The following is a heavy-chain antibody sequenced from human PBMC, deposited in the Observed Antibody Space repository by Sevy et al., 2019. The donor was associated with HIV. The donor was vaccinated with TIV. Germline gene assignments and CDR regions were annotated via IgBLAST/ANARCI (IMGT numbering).Heavy chain of an antibody. V-gene: IGHV4-34*01. CDR2: INHSGST. CDR1: GGSFSGYY. Sequence: SETLSLTCAVYGGSFSGYYWSWIRQPPGKGLEWIGEINHSGSTNYNPSLKSRVTISVDTSKNQLSLKLSSVTAADTAVYYCARVPCITIFGVVIEDYYYYYGMDVWGQGTTVTVSS. CDR3: ARVPCITIFGVVIEDYYYYYGMDV. D-gene: IGHD3-3*01. J-gene: IGHJ6*02.